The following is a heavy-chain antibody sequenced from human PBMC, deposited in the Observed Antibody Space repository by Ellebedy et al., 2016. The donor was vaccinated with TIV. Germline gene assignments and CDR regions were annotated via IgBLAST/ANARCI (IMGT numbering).Heavy chain of an antibody. CDR3: VKAWGD. Sequence: GESLKISRSASGFTFSSYAMHWVRQAPGKGLEYISALVSHGDRTYYADSVKGRFTISRDNSKNTLYLQMSSLRPGDTAVYYCVKAWGDWGQGTLVTVSS. CDR2: LVSHGDRT. J-gene: IGHJ4*02. CDR1: GFTFSSYA. D-gene: IGHD3-16*01. V-gene: IGHV3-64D*06.